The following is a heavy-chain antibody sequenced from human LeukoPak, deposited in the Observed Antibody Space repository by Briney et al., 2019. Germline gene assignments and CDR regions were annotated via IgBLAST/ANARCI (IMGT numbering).Heavy chain of an antibody. CDR3: VRGWGSNVYASAFDV. Sequence: GGSLRLSCAASGFTFSSYSMNWVRQAPGKGLEWVTVIWHDGSHKDYADSVKGRFTISRDNSKNTLYLQMNDLRAEDTAVYFCVRGWGSNVYASAFDVWGQGTMVTVSS. J-gene: IGHJ3*01. CDR2: IWHDGSHK. D-gene: IGHD3-16*01. CDR1: GFTFSSYS. V-gene: IGHV3-33*08.